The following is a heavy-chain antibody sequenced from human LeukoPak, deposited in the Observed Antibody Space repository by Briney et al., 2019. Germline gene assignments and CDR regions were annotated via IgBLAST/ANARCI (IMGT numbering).Heavy chain of an antibody. CDR3: AKGPREDYYYYGMDV. CDR1: GFTFDDYA. CDR2: ISWNSGSI. D-gene: IGHD5-24*01. Sequence: PGRSLRLSCAASGFTFDDYAMHWVRQAPGKGLEWVSGISWNSGSIGYADSVKGRFTISRDNAKNSLYLQMNSLRAEDTALCYCAKGPREDYYYYGMDVWGQGTTVTVSS. V-gene: IGHV3-9*01. J-gene: IGHJ6*02.